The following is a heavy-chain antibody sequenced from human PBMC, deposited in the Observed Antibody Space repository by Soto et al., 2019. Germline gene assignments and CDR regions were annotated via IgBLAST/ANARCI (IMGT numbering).Heavy chain of an antibody. CDR2: IYYSGST. V-gene: IGHV4-31*03. D-gene: IGHD1-26*01. CDR3: ARDIGRRGAFEI. CDR1: GGSISSGGYY. Sequence: PSETLSLTCTVSGGSISSGGYYWSWIRQHPGKGLEWIGYIYYSGSTYYNPSLKSRVTISVDTSKNQFSLKLSSVTAADTAVYYCARDIGRRGAFEIWGQGTMVTVSS. J-gene: IGHJ3*02.